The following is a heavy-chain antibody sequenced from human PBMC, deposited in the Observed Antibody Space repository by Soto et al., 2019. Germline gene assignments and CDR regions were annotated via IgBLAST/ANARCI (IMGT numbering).Heavy chain of an antibody. J-gene: IGHJ4*02. Sequence: GGSLRLSCTTSGFTFNTYAMTWVRQAPGQGLAWVSSISSGGATYYADSVKGRFTISRDNSKNSLYLQMTSLRVEDTARYFCVKDGKGTPLLWGQGTPVTVSS. CDR2: ISSGGAT. V-gene: IGHV3-23*01. D-gene: IGHD1-1*01. CDR3: VKDGKGTPLL. CDR1: GFTFNTYA.